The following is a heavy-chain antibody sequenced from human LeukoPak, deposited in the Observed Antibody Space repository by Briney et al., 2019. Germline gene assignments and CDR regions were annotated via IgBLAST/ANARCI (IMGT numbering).Heavy chain of an antibody. CDR3: ARDFPQYCDAFDI. CDR2: ISSSGSTI. Sequence: GGSLRLSCAASGFTFSDYYMSWIRQAPRKGLEWVSYISSSGSTIYYADSVKGRFTISRDNAKNSLYLQMNSLRAEDTAVYYCARDFPQYCDAFDIWGQGTMVTVSS. D-gene: IGHD4-11*01. V-gene: IGHV3-11*04. CDR1: GFTFSDYY. J-gene: IGHJ3*02.